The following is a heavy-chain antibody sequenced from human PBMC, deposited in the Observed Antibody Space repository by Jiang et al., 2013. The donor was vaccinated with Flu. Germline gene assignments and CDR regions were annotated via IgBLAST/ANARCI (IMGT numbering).Heavy chain of an antibody. Sequence: SGAEVKKPGASVKVSCKASGYTFTNYAMHWVRQAPGQRLEWMGWINAGNGNTKYSQKFQGRVTITRDTSASTAYMELSSLRSEDTAVYYCATTATDDFWSGYYYWGQGTLVTVSS. V-gene: IGHV1-3*01. CDR3: ATTATDDFWSGYYY. CDR1: GYTFTNYA. CDR2: INAGNGNT. D-gene: IGHD3-3*01. J-gene: IGHJ4*02.